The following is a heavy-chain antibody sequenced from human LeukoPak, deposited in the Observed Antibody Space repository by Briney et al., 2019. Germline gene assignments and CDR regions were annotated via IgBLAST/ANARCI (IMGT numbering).Heavy chain of an antibody. CDR2: SIPIFGTA. J-gene: IGHJ2*01. Sequence: SVNVSCQPSGGTFRSYAIIWVRQPPAQGLEWMGGSIPIFGTADYAQKFQGRFTITTDESTSTAYMELSSLRSEDTAVYYCARAPYGGTMNWYFDLWGRGTLVTVSS. V-gene: IGHV1-69*05. D-gene: IGHD4/OR15-4a*01. CDR3: ARAPYGGTMNWYFDL. CDR1: GGTFRSYA.